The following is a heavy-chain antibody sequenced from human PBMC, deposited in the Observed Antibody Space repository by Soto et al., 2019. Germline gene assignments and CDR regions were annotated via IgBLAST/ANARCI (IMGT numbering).Heavy chain of an antibody. V-gene: IGHV3-30*18. D-gene: IGHD1-26*01. Sequence: QVQLVESGGGVVQPGKSLRLSCAASGFTFSTYGMHWVRQAPGKGLEWVAVISYDERNICYVDSVKGRFTISRDNSQNTLFLQMNNLKAEDTALYYCAKGEWELLGTYFDHWGQGTLVTVSS. J-gene: IGHJ4*02. CDR1: GFTFSTYG. CDR2: ISYDERNI. CDR3: AKGEWELLGTYFDH.